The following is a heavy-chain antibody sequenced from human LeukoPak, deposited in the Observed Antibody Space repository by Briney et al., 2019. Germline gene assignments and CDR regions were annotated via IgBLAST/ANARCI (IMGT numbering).Heavy chain of an antibody. CDR1: GFTFSSYA. V-gene: IGHV3-30*01. CDR3: ARDRRRSGRLYYFDY. J-gene: IGHJ4*02. D-gene: IGHD6-19*01. Sequence: GGSLRLSRAASGFTFSSYAMHWVRQAPGKGLEWVAVISYDGSNKYYADSVKGRFTISRDNSKNTLYLQMNSLRAEDTAVYYCARDRRRSGRLYYFDYWGQGTLVTVSS. CDR2: ISYDGSNK.